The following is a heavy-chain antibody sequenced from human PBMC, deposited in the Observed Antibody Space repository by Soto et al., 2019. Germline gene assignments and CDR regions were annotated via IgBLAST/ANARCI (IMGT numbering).Heavy chain of an antibody. V-gene: IGHV1-46*01. CDR2: INPSGGST. Sequence: ASVKVSCKASGYTFSSYLIHWVRQAPGQGLEWMGIINPSGGSTNYARKFQGRVTMTRDTSTSTVYMELSSLRSEDTAVFYCARVLGGPTPFFGYWGQGTLVT. D-gene: IGHD3-16*01. J-gene: IGHJ4*02. CDR3: ARVLGGPTPFFGY. CDR1: GYTFSSYL.